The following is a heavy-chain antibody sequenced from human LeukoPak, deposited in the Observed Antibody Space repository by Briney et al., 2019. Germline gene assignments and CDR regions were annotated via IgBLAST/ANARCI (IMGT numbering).Heavy chain of an antibody. CDR3: ASALGGQVGH. CDR2: IKKDGSPT. Sequence: GGSLRLSCAASRFTCSRYLMHWVRQAPGKGLGWVSLIKKDGSPTTYADSVKGRFTISRDNAKNTLFLQMNSLRADDTAIYYCASALGGQVGHWGQGTLVTVSS. D-gene: IGHD1-26*01. CDR1: RFTCSRYL. J-gene: IGHJ4*02. V-gene: IGHV3-74*03.